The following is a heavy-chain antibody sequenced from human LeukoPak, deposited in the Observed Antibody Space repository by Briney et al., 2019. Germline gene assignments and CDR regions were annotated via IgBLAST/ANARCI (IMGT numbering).Heavy chain of an antibody. CDR2: ISDTGGRT. V-gene: IGHV3-23*01. Sequence: GRSLRLSCAASGFTFSNYAMSWVRQAPGKGLEWVSAISDTGGRTYYADPVKGRFTISRDNSKNTLYLQMNSLRAEDTAVYYCAKGPYYYDSSGYSRRWFDPWGQGILVTDSS. D-gene: IGHD3-22*01. J-gene: IGHJ5*02. CDR3: AKGPYYYDSSGYSRRWFDP. CDR1: GFTFSNYA.